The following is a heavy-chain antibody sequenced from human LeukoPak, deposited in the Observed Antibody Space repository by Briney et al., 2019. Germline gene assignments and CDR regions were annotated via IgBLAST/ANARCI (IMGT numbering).Heavy chain of an antibody. J-gene: IGHJ5*02. D-gene: IGHD3-22*01. CDR2: MNPNSGNT. CDR3: ARTYYFDSSGRNWFDP. V-gene: IGHV1-8*01. CDR1: GYTFTSYD. Sequence: ASVKVSCKASGYTFTSYDINWVRQATGQGLEWMGWMNPNSGNTGYAQKFQGRVTLTRNTSISTAYMDLSSLRCEDTAVYYCARTYYFDSSGRNWFDPWGQGTLVTVSS.